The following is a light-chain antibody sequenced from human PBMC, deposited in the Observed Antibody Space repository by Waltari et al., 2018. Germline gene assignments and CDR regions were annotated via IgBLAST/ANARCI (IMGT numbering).Light chain of an antibody. J-gene: IGLJ7*01. Sequence: QSVLTQPPSVSAAPGQRVTISCPGGHSNIGNNDVSWYRQFPGTAPELLIYEDGERPSGVPGRFSGSKSGTSATLDITGLQAGDEADYYCGTWDSSLSGAVFGGGTHLTVL. CDR2: EDG. CDR1: HSNIGNND. V-gene: IGLV1-51*02. CDR3: GTWDSSLSGAV.